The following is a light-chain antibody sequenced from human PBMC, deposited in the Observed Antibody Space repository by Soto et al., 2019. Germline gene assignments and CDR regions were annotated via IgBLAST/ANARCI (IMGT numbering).Light chain of an antibody. J-gene: IGKJ4*01. Sequence: EIVMTQSPGTLSVSPGERATLSCRASQSVRGNLAWYQQKPGQAPRLLIYGASTRATDIPARFSGSGSETEFTLTISSLQSEDFAIYYCQQYINWPLTFGGGNKVEIK. CDR2: GAS. CDR3: QQYINWPLT. CDR1: QSVRGN. V-gene: IGKV3-15*01.